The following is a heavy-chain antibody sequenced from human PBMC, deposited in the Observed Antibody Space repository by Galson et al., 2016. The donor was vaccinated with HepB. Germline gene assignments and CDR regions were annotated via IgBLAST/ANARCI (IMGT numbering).Heavy chain of an antibody. Sequence: SETLSLTCTVSGDSISNHHWSWIRQPPGKGLQFVGFINSRTSYYDPSLQSRASISADTSKNQFSLKLISVTAADTAVYYCAISRGAWGLHGNWGQGTLAIVSS. D-gene: IGHD1-26*01. CDR2: INSRTS. J-gene: IGHJ4*02. CDR1: GDSISNHH. V-gene: IGHV4-4*09. CDR3: AISRGAWGLHGN.